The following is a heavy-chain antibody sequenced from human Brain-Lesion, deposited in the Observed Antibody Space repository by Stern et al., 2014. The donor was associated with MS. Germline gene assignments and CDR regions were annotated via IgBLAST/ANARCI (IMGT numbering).Heavy chain of an antibody. CDR2: IKEDGSEK. D-gene: IGHD6-13*01. Sequence: LQLLESGGGLVQPGGSLRLSCTASGFTFNSYWMSWVRQAPGKGLEWVANIKEDGSEKYYVESVKGRFTVSRDNAKNSMYLQMNSLRVDDTATYYCARIGYSSSWYSPVGFFQHWGQGTLVTVSS. V-gene: IGHV3-7*01. CDR1: GFTFNSYW. J-gene: IGHJ1*01. CDR3: ARIGYSSSWYSPVGFFQH.